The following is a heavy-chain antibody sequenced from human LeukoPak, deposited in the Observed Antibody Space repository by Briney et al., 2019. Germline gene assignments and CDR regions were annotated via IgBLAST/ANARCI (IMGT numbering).Heavy chain of an antibody. CDR1: GGSISSYY. CDR3: ARAGGINFFDY. V-gene: IGHV4-59*01. CDR2: IYYSGST. J-gene: IGHJ4*02. D-gene: IGHD2-21*01. Sequence: SETLSLTCTVSGGSISSYYWSWIRQPPGKGLEWVGYIYYSGSTNYNPSLKSRATITVDTSKNQYPLKLSSVTAADTAVYCCARAGGINFFDYWGQGTRVTVAS.